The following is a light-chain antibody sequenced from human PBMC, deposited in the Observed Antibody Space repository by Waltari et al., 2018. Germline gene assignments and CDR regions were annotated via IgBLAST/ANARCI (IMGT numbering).Light chain of an antibody. CDR3: APWDNSLNGPV. CDR1: ASNIGVQT. J-gene: IGLJ2*01. CDR2: GNK. Sequence: QSVLTQPPSASGTPGQTVTISCSGSASNIGVQTVNWYQQVPGTAPKRLIYGNKPRPSGGPDRCSGSKSGTSASLAISGLQSEDEAVYYCAPWDNSLNGPVFGGGTKLTVL. V-gene: IGLV1-44*01.